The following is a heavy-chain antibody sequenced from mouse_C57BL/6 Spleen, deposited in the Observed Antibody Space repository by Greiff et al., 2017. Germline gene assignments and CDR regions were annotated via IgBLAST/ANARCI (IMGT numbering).Heavy chain of an antibody. Sequence: EVQRVESGPGLVKPSQSLSLTCSVTGYSITSGYYWNWIRQFPVNKLEWMCYISYDGSNNYNPSLKIRISITRDTAKNQCFLKLNTVTTKDTATYYCASDTTGIYFDYWGQGTTLTVSS. CDR2: ISYDGSN. D-gene: IGHD2-12*01. J-gene: IGHJ2*01. V-gene: IGHV3-6*01. CDR3: ASDTTGIYFDY. CDR1: GYSITSGYY.